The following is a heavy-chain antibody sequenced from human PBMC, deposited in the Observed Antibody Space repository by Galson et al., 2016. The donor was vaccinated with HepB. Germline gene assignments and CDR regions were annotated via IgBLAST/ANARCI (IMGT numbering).Heavy chain of an antibody. CDR3: AKDLSYNEHAFDI. CDR2: ISGSGGST. Sequence: SLRLSCAASGFTFTSSDMNWARQAPGKGLEWVSYISGSGGSTYYADSVKGRFTISRDNSKNTLFLQMNSLRAEDTAVYYCAKDLSYNEHAFDIWGQGTMVSGSS. D-gene: IGHD5-24*01. J-gene: IGHJ3*02. CDR1: GFTFTSSD. V-gene: IGHV3-23*01.